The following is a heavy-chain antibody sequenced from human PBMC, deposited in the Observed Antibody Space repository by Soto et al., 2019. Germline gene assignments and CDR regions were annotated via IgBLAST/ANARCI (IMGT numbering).Heavy chain of an antibody. CDR3: ARSRGYELDP. V-gene: IGHV3-33*01. Sequence: QVQLVESGGGVVQPGRSLRLSCAASGFTFSSYAMHWVRQAPGKGLEWVAIIWYDGSDKYYADSVKGRFTISRDNSKNTLYLQMNSLRAEDTAVYYGARSRGYELDPLGQGPLVTVSS. CDR1: GFTFSSYA. CDR2: IWYDGSDK. J-gene: IGHJ5*02. D-gene: IGHD5-12*01.